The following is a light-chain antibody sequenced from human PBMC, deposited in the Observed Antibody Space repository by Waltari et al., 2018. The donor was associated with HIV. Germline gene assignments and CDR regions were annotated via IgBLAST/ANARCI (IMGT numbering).Light chain of an antibody. J-gene: IGKJ4*01. CDR2: EXX. V-gene: IGKV3-11*01. CDR1: QSVSMH. Sequence: EIALTQSPATLSVSPGERAVLSCRASQSVSMHLAWYQQKSGQGPRLLIYEXXTRAAGTPGRFNGXGSGTDFVLTITDVEPGDVXXXYCQQRGTWPLVTFGGGTKVE. CDR3: QQRGTWPLVT.